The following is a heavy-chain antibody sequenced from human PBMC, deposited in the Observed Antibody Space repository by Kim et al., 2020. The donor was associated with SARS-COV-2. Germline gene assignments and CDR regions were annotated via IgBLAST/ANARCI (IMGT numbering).Heavy chain of an antibody. V-gene: IGHV3-15*01. CDR3: TTASPVRY. Sequence: GGSLRLSCAASGFTFTNAWMNWVRQAPGKGLEWVGRIKTKTDGGKTDYAAPVKGRFIISRDDSKNTLYVQMNSLKTEDTAIYYCTTASPVRYWGQGTLVTVSS. CDR1: GFTFTNAW. J-gene: IGHJ4*02. CDR2: IKTKTDGGKT.